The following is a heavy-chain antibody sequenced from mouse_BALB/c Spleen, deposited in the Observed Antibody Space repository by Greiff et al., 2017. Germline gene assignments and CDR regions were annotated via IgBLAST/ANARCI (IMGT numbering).Heavy chain of an antibody. V-gene: IGHV14-3*02. CDR1: GFNIKDTY. Sequence: VQLKESGAELVKPGASVKLSCTASGFNIKDTYMHWVKQRPEQGLEWIGRIDPANGNTKYDPKFQGKATITADTSSNTAYLQLSSLTSEDTAVYYCARSEYGNYYAMDYWGQGTSVTVSS. CDR3: ARSEYGNYYAMDY. CDR2: IDPANGNT. D-gene: IGHD2-10*02. J-gene: IGHJ4*01.